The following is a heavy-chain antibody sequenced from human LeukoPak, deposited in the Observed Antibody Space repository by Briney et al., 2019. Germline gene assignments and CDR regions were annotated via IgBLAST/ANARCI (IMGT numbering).Heavy chain of an antibody. CDR3: ASGKTTGFDY. CDR2: IYPRDSDT. Sequence: GESLKISCTGSGYTFITYWIGWVRQMPGKGLEWMGIIYPRDSDTRYSPSFQGQVTISADKSISTAYLQWSSLKASDTAMYYCASGKTTGFDYWGQGTLVTVSS. J-gene: IGHJ4*02. V-gene: IGHV5-51*01. D-gene: IGHD4-11*01. CDR1: GYTFITYW.